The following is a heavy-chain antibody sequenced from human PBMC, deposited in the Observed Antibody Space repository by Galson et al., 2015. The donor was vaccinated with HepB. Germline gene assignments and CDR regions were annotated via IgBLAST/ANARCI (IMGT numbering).Heavy chain of an antibody. CDR2: ISRISSTI. V-gene: IGHV3-48*01. CDR1: GFTFSSYT. Sequence: SLRLSCAASGFTFSSYTMGWVRQVPGKGLEWLSYISRISSTIYYADSVKGRFTVSRDNADNSLYLQMNNLRGEDTAVYCCARDPRGDCYFDYWGQGTLVTVSS. D-gene: IGHD2-21*02. J-gene: IGHJ4*02. CDR3: ARDPRGDCYFDY.